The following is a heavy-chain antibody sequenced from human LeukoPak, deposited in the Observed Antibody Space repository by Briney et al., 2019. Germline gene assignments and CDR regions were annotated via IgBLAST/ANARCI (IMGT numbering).Heavy chain of an antibody. J-gene: IGHJ3*02. CDR3: ARDQYYYDRSGYYAFDI. V-gene: IGHV4-38-2*02. D-gene: IGHD3-22*01. CDR2: IYHSGST. CDR1: GDSISSGYY. Sequence: PSETLSLTCTVSGDSISSGYYWGCIRPPPGKGLEWLGDIYHSGSTYYNPSLRSRVTILVDTSKNQFSLKLSSVTAADTAVYYCARDQYYYDRSGYYAFDIWGQGTMVTVSS.